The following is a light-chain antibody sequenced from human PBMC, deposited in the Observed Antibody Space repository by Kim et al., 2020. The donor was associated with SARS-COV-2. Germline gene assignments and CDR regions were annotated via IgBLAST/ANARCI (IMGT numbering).Light chain of an antibody. CDR2: DAS. Sequence: ASIGGTVTMTCRASQTIRKSVDWYQQKPGRAPNIVIFDASSLATGVPARFSGSVSGVDFTLTISSLQPDDLGTYYCQQSFTTPLTFGQGTQLEIK. V-gene: IGKV1-39*01. CDR3: QQSFTTPLT. CDR1: QTIRKS. J-gene: IGKJ5*01.